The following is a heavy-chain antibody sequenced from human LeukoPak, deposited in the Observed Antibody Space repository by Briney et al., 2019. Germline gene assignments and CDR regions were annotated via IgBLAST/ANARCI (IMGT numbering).Heavy chain of an antibody. J-gene: IGHJ4*02. CDR3: ARGGGIALAGY. D-gene: IGHD6-19*01. CDR1: GFTLSSSW. CDR2: INHSGST. V-gene: IGHV4-34*01. Sequence: GSLRLSCAASGFTLSSSWMSWIRQPPGKGLEWIGEINHSGSTNYNPSLKSRVTISVDTSKNQFSLKLSSVTAADTAVYYCARGGGIALAGYWGQGALVTVSS.